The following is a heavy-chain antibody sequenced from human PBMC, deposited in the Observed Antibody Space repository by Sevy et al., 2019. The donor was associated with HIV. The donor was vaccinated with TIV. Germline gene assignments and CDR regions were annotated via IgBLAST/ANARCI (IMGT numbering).Heavy chain of an antibody. CDR1: GFRFSDYG. CDR3: APMVQGVGGAFDI. Sequence: GGSLRLSCAASGFRFSDYGMHWVRQAPGKGLEWVSLIRFDGSNKYYADSVKGRFTISRDNSKNTLYLQMNSLRAEDTAVYYCAPMVQGVGGAFDIWGQGTMVTVSS. V-gene: IGHV3-30*02. J-gene: IGHJ3*02. CDR2: IRFDGSNK. D-gene: IGHD3-10*01.